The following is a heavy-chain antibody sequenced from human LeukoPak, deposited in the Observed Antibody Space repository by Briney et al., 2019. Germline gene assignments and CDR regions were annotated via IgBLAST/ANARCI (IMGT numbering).Heavy chain of an antibody. Sequence: PSQTLSLTCTVAGGSLSSSSYYWGWIRQPPGNGLEWFGSTYYSGSTYYNPSLKSRVTISVDTYKNQFSLKLSSVTAADTAVYYCARGAGYGGNSSHYYYYMDVWGKGTTVTVSS. V-gene: IGHV4-39*07. CDR3: ARGAGYGGNSSHYYYYMDV. CDR2: TYYSGST. D-gene: IGHD4-23*01. CDR1: GGSLSSSSYY. J-gene: IGHJ6*03.